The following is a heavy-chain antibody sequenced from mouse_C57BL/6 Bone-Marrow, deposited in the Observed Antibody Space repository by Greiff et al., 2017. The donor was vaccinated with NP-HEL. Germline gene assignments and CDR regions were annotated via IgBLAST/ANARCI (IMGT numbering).Heavy chain of an antibody. CDR1: GFTFSDYG. D-gene: IGHD1-1*01. Sequence: VQLKESGGGLVKPGGSLKLSCAASGFTFSDYGMHWVRQAPEKGLEWVAYISSGSSTIYYADTVKGRFTISRDNAKNTLFLQMTSLRSEDTAMYYCARRNTVVRDYAMDYWGQGTSVTVSS. CDR2: ISSGSSTI. V-gene: IGHV5-17*01. CDR3: ARRNTVVRDYAMDY. J-gene: IGHJ4*01.